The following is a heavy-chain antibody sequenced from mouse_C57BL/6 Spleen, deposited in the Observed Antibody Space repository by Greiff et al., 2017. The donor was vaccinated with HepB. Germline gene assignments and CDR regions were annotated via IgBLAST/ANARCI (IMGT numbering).Heavy chain of an antibody. CDR1: GYTFTSYW. Sequence: VQLQQPGAELVRPGSSVKLSCKASGYTFTSYWMHWVKQRPIQGLEWIGNIDPSDSETHYNQKFKDKATLTVDKSSSTAYMQRSSLTSEDSAVYYCARRGDGYSSYYFDYWGQGTTLTVSS. D-gene: IGHD2-3*01. V-gene: IGHV1-52*01. CDR2: IDPSDSET. J-gene: IGHJ2*01. CDR3: ARRGDGYSSYYFDY.